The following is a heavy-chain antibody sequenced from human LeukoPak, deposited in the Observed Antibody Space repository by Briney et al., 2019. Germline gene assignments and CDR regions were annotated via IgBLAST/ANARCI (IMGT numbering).Heavy chain of an antibody. J-gene: IGHJ6*02. V-gene: IGHV4-59*08. CDR2: IYYSGST. Sequence: SETLSLTCTVSGGSISSYYWSWIRQPPGKGLEWIGYIYYSGSTNYNPSLKSRVTISVDTSKNQFSLKLSSVAAADTAVYYCARQGSYYYYYGMDVWGQGTTVTVSS. CDR1: GGSISSYY. CDR3: ARQGSYYYYYGMDV. D-gene: IGHD2-15*01.